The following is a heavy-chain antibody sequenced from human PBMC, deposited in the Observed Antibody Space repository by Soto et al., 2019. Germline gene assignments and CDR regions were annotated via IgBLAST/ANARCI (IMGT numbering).Heavy chain of an antibody. CDR3: ARVISDIVVVPAENWFDP. D-gene: IGHD2-2*01. V-gene: IGHV4-59*01. CDR2: IYYSGST. Sequence: PSETLSLTCTVSGGSISSYYWSWIRQPPGKGLEWIGYIYYSGSTNYNPSLKGRVTISVDTSKNQFSLKLSSVTAADTAVYYCARVISDIVVVPAENWFDPWGQGTLVTVSS. CDR1: GGSISSYY. J-gene: IGHJ5*02.